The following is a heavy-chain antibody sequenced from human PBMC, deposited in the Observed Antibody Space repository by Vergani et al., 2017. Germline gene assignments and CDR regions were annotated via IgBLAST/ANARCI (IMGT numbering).Heavy chain of an antibody. V-gene: IGHV3-20*01. CDR3: AMSGRGFVYYYYMDG. J-gene: IGHJ6*03. CDR1: GFTFAEYG. D-gene: IGHD3-10*01. CDR2: INWNGGST. Sequence: EVQLMESGGGVVRPGGSLSLPCAAPGFTFAEYGTSWVRSAPGKGREWVSGINWNGGSTGYAESVKGRVTISRDNAKNSLYLQMNSLRAEATALYHCAMSGRGFVYYYYMDGGGKGSTV.